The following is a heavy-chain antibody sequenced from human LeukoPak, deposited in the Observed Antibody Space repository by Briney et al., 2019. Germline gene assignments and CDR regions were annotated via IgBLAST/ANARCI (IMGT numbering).Heavy chain of an antibody. V-gene: IGHV5-51*01. CDR3: AICNYDTSAYYSPFDY. J-gene: IGHJ4*02. CDR1: GYSFTNYW. Sequence: LGESLKISCKGSGYSFTNYWIGWVRQMPGKGLEWMGIIYPGDSDTRYSPSFQGQVTTSADKSITTAYLQWSSLKASDTAMYYCAICNYDTSAYYSPFDYWGQGTLVTVSS. CDR2: IYPGDSDT. D-gene: IGHD3-22*01.